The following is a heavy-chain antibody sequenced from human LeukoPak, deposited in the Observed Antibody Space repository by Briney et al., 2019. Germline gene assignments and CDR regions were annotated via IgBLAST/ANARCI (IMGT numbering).Heavy chain of an antibody. J-gene: IGHJ5*02. CDR3: ARVVVVRGLSWFDP. Sequence: PSETLSLTCTVSGGSISSSSYYWGWIRQPPGKGLEWIGSIYYSGSTYYNPSLKSRVTTSVDTSKNQFSLKLSSVTAADTAVYYCARVVVVRGLSWFDPWGQGALVTVSS. V-gene: IGHV4-39*07. CDR2: IYYSGST. D-gene: IGHD3-10*01. CDR1: GGSISSSSYY.